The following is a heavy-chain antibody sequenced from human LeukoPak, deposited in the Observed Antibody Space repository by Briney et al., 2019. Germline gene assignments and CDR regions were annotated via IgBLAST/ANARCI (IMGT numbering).Heavy chain of an antibody. J-gene: IGHJ5*02. CDR1: GGSITSDY. Sequence: TSETLSLTCTVVGGSITSDYRSWIRQPAGKGLEWIGRIFTSGSTAYNPSLKSRVTMSLDTSKNQFFLKLSSVTAADTAAYFCSRGGANDLWGQGTLVTVSS. CDR2: IFTSGST. V-gene: IGHV4-4*07. D-gene: IGHD4/OR15-4a*01. CDR3: SRGGANDL.